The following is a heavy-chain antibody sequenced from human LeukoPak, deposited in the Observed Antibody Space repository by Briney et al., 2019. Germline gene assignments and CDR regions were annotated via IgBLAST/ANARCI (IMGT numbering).Heavy chain of an antibody. V-gene: IGHV1-2*02. D-gene: IGHD4-17*01. CDR1: GYTFTGCY. CDR3: ARGASGVYTVTTSWFDP. CDR2: INPNSGGT. J-gene: IGHJ5*02. Sequence: GASVKVSCKASGYTFTGCYMHWVRQAPGQGLEWMGWINPNSGGTNYAQRFQGRVTMTRDTSISTAYMELSRLRSDDTAVYYCARGASGVYTVTTSWFDPWGQGTLVTVSS.